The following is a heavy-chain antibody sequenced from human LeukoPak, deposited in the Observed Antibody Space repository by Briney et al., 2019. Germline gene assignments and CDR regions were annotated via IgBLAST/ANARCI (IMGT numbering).Heavy chain of an antibody. CDR1: GFTVSSNY. D-gene: IGHD3-9*01. V-gene: IGHV3-53*01. Sequence: GGSLRLSCAASGFTVSSNYMSWVRQAPGKGLEWVSVIYSGGSTYYADSVKGRFTISRDNSKNTLYLQMNSLRAEDTAVYCCARGGPYYDILTGFDYWGQGTLVTVSS. CDR2: IYSGGST. J-gene: IGHJ4*02. CDR3: ARGGPYYDILTGFDY.